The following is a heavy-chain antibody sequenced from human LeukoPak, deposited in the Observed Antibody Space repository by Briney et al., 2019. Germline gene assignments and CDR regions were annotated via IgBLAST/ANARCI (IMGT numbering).Heavy chain of an antibody. CDR2: ISWNSGSI. Sequence: GRSLRLSCAASGFTFDDYAMHWVRQAPGKGLEWVSGISWNSGSIGYADSVKGRFTISRDNAKNSLYLQMNSLRAEDMALYYCAKAHKPSLMWYFDYWGQGTLVTVSS. CDR1: GFTFDDYA. J-gene: IGHJ4*02. CDR3: AKAHKPSLMWYFDY. V-gene: IGHV3-9*03. D-gene: IGHD2-15*01.